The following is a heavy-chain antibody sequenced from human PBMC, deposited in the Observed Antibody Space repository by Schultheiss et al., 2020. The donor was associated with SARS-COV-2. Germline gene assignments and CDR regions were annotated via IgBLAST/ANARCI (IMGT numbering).Heavy chain of an antibody. D-gene: IGHD3-10*01. CDR3: ARIGIEWFGDREDY. V-gene: IGHV3-21*04. CDR2: ISSSSSYI. CDR1: GFTFSSYS. Sequence: GGSLRLSCAASGFTFSSYSMNWVRQAPGKGLEWVSSISSSSSYIYYADSVKGRFTISRDNAKNTLYLQMNSLRAEDTAVYYCARIGIEWFGDREDYWGQGTLVTVSS. J-gene: IGHJ4*02.